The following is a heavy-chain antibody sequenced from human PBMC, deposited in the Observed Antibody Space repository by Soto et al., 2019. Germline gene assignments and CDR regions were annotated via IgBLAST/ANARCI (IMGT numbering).Heavy chain of an antibody. D-gene: IGHD6-6*01. J-gene: IGHJ4*02. Sequence: EVQLLESGGGLVQPGRSLRLSCAASGFTFTTYAMSWVRQAPGKGLEWVSAISGSGGSTYYTDSVKGRFTISRDNSKNTLYLQMNRLRAEDTAVYYCAKNWDTTFSSSSHWGQGTLVTVSS. CDR1: GFTFTTYA. CDR2: ISGSGGST. V-gene: IGHV3-23*01. CDR3: AKNWDTTFSSSSH.